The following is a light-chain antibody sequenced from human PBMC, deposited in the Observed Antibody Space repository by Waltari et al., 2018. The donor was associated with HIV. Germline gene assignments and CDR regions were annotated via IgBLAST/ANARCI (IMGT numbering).Light chain of an antibody. Sequence: QSALTQPRSVSGSPGQAVNTSCTRTSSDVGGYTYVPWYQQHPGKAPRLVIYDVTERPSGIPDRFSGSKSGNTASLSISGLQAADEADYYCCSYAGSSFSYAFGTGTRVSVL. J-gene: IGLJ1*01. V-gene: IGLV2-11*01. CDR3: CSYAGSSFSYA. CDR1: SSDVGGYTY. CDR2: DVT.